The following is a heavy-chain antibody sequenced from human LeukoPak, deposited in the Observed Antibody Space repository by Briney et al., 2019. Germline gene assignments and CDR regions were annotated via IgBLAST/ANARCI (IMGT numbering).Heavy chain of an antibody. CDR2: MYTSGST. D-gene: IGHD6-25*01. V-gene: IGHV4-61*02. CDR1: GGSISSGSYY. J-gene: IGHJ3*02. Sequence: SQTLSLTCTVSGGSISSGSYYWSWIRQPAGKGLEWIGRMYTSGSTNYNPSLKSRVTISVDTSKNQFSLKLSSVTAADTAVYYCARRVSGAFDIWGQGTMVTVSS. CDR3: ARRVSGAFDI.